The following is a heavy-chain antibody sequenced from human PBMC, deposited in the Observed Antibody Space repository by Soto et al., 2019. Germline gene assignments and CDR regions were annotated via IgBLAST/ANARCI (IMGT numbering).Heavy chain of an antibody. Sequence: SETLSLTCTVSGGSISSSSYYWGWIRQPPGKGLEWIGSIYYSGSTYYNPSLKSRVTISVDTSKNQFSLKLSSVTAADTAVYYCASLGYCSGGSCYHYYYYGMDVWGQGTTVTVSS. D-gene: IGHD2-15*01. V-gene: IGHV4-39*01. CDR2: IYYSGST. CDR1: GGSISSSSYY. CDR3: ASLGYCSGGSCYHYYYYGMDV. J-gene: IGHJ6*02.